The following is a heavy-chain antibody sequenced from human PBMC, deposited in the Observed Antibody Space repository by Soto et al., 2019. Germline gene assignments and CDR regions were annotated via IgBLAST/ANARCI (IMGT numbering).Heavy chain of an antibody. CDR1: GGSISSGDYY. Sequence: SETLSLTCTVSGGSISSGDYYWSWIRHPPGKGLEWIGYIYYSGSTYYNPSLRSRLTISVDTSKNQFSLKLSSVTAADTAVYCCARLGPTTVPTSYFTGNYNGMDVWGQGTTVTVSS. CDR3: ARLGPTTVPTSYFTGNYNGMDV. J-gene: IGHJ6*02. CDR2: IYYSGST. V-gene: IGHV4-30-4*01. D-gene: IGHD4-17*01.